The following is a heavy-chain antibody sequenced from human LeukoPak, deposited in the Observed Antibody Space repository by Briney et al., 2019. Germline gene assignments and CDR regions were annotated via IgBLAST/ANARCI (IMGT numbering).Heavy chain of an antibody. CDR2: ISGSGSST. D-gene: IGHD6-13*01. Sequence: GGSLRLSCGASGFTFRSYAMSWVRQAPGKGLEWVSVISGSGSSTYYADSVKGRFAISRDNSKNTLYMQMNSLRAEDTAVYYCTKSFGPVIAAAGAGTDWGQGTLVTVSS. J-gene: IGHJ4*02. CDR3: TKSFGPVIAAAGAGTD. V-gene: IGHV3-23*01. CDR1: GFTFRSYA.